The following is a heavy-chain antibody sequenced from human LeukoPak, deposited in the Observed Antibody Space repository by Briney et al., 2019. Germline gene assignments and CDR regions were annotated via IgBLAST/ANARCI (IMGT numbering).Heavy chain of an antibody. J-gene: IGHJ4*02. Sequence: ASVKVSCKASGGTFSSYAISWVRQAPGLGLEWMGGIIPIFGTANYAQKFQGRVTITADESTSTAYMELSSLRSEDTAVYYCARDHPNLDTAMAYRAYYFDYWGQGTLVTVSS. CDR2: IIPIFGTA. CDR1: GGTFSSYA. CDR3: ARDHPNLDTAMAYRAYYFDY. D-gene: IGHD5-18*01. V-gene: IGHV1-69*13.